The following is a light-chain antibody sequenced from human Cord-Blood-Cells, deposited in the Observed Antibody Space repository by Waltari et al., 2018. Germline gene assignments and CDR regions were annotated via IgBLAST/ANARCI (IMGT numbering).Light chain of an antibody. CDR3: NSRDSSGNHLV. CDR2: GKN. V-gene: IGLV3-19*01. CDR1: RLRSSY. J-gene: IGLJ2*01. Sequence: SSELTQDTAVSVAFLQTVSMTSNGHRLRSSYASWYQQKPGQAPVLVIYGKNNRPSGIPDRFSGSSSGNTASLTITGAQAEDEADYYCNSRDSSGNHLVFGGGTKLTVL.